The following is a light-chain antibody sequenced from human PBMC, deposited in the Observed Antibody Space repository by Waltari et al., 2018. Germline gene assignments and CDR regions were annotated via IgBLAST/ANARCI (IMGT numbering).Light chain of an antibody. Sequence: EIVMTQSPATLSVSPGERATLSCRASQSVSSNLAWYQQKPGQAPRLLIQGVSIRATGVPARFSGSGSGTEFTLSISSLQSEDFAVYSCQQYNNWPLTFGGGTKVEIK. CDR2: GVS. CDR1: QSVSSN. V-gene: IGKV3-15*01. J-gene: IGKJ4*01. CDR3: QQYNNWPLT.